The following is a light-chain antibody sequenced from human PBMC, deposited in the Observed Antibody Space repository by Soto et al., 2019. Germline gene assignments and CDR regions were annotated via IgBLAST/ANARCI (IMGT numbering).Light chain of an antibody. V-gene: IGLV2-23*02. CDR2: DVT. CDR3: CSYATSSTRVV. J-gene: IGLJ2*01. CDR1: SSDVGSYNL. Sequence: QSVLTQPASVSGSPGQSITISCTGTSSDVGSYNLVSWYQQRPGTAPKFIIYDVTKRPSGVSNRFSGSKSGNTASLTISGLQAEDEADYYCCSYATSSTRVVFGGGTQLTVL.